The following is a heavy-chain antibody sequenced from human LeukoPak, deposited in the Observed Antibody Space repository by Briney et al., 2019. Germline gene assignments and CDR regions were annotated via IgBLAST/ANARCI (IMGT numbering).Heavy chain of an antibody. J-gene: IGHJ3*02. CDR3: AKLGAIAVAGTAFDI. CDR2: ISYDGSNK. V-gene: IGHV3-30*18. CDR1: GFTFSDYY. Sequence: PGGSLRLSCAASGFTFSDYYMSWIRQAPGKGLEWVAVISYDGSNKYYADSVKGRFTISRDNSKNTLYLQMNSLRAEDTAVYYCAKLGAIAVAGTAFDIWGQGTMVTVSS. D-gene: IGHD6-19*01.